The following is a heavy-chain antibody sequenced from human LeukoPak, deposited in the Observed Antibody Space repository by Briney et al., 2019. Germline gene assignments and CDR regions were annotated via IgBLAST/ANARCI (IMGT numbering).Heavy chain of an antibody. J-gene: IGHJ4*02. D-gene: IGHD3-10*01. CDR2: ISGSGGST. CDR3: ARDLDWADYYGSGSYYST. Sequence: GGSLRLSSAASGFTYSSYAMSWVRQAPGKGLEWVSAISGSGGSTYYADSVKGRFTISRDNAKNSLYLQMNSLRAEDTAVYYCARDLDWADYYGSGSYYSTWGQGTLVTVSS. V-gene: IGHV3-23*01. CDR1: GFTYSSYA.